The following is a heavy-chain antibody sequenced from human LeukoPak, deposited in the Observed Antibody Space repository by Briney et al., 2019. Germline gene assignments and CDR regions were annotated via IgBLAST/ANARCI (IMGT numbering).Heavy chain of an antibody. V-gene: IGHV3-23*01. Sequence: PGGSLRLSCAASGFTFSSDGMSWVRQAPGKGREWVSAISGMGGSTYYADSVKGRFTISRDNSKHMLYLQMNSLRDEDTAVYYCAKAPRVKAYGDYFDYWGQGTLVTVSS. D-gene: IGHD4-17*01. CDR2: ISGMGGST. CDR3: AKAPRVKAYGDYFDY. J-gene: IGHJ4*02. CDR1: GFTFSSDG.